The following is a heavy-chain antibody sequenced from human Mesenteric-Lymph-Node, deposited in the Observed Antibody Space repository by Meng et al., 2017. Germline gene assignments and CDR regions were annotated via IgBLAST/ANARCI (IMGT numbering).Heavy chain of an antibody. Sequence: SETLSLTCTVSGGSISSSSYYWGWIRQPPGKGLEWIGSIYYSGSTYYNPSLKSRVTISVDTSKNQFSLKLSSVTAADTAVYYCATRPPSSAYYGVFDYWGQGTLVTVSS. CDR2: IYYSGST. J-gene: IGHJ4*02. V-gene: IGHV4-39*07. CDR3: ATRPPSSAYYGVFDY. D-gene: IGHD1-26*01. CDR1: GGSISSSSYY.